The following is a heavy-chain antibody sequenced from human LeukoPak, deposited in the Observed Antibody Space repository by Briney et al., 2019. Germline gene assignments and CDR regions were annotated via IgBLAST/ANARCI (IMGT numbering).Heavy chain of an antibody. Sequence: GGSLRLSCAASGFTFSSYAMSWVRQAPGKGLEWVSAISGSGGSTYYADSVKGRFTISRDNSKNTLYLQMNSLRAEDTAVYYCAKRYPGSSSWYVPYYYYMDVWGKGTTVTVSS. CDR1: GFTFSSYA. J-gene: IGHJ6*03. D-gene: IGHD6-13*01. V-gene: IGHV3-23*01. CDR3: AKRYPGSSSWYVPYYYYMDV. CDR2: ISGSGGST.